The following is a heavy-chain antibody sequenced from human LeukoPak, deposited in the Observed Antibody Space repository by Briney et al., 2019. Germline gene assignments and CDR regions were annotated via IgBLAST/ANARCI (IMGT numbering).Heavy chain of an antibody. D-gene: IGHD1-1*01. CDR2: ISGSGGST. Sequence: GGSLRLSCAASGFTFSSYAMSWVRQAPGKGLEWVSAISGSGGSTYYADSVKGRFTISRDNSKNTLYLQMNSLRAEDTAVYYCAKNKKSTTGTTMYYFDYWGPGTLVTVSS. J-gene: IGHJ4*02. CDR3: AKNKKSTTGTTMYYFDY. CDR1: GFTFSSYA. V-gene: IGHV3-23*01.